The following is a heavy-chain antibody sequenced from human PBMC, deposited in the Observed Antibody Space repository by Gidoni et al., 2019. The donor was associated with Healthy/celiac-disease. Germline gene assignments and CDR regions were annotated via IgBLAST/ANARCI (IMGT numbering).Heavy chain of an antibody. CDR3: ARDESSGSYYGYYYYMDV. CDR2: ISYDGSNK. CDR1: GFTFSSYA. J-gene: IGHJ6*03. V-gene: IGHV3-30-3*01. Sequence: QVQLVESGGGVVQPGRSLRLSCAASGFTFSSYAMHWVRQAPGKGLEWGAVISYDGSNKYYADSVKGRFTISRDNSKNTLYLQMNSLRAEDTAVYYCARDESSGSYYGYYYYMDVWGKGTTVTVSS. D-gene: IGHD1-26*01.